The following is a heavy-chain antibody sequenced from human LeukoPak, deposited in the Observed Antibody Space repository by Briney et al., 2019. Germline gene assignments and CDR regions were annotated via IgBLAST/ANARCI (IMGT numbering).Heavy chain of an antibody. CDR2: IWYDGSNK. Sequence: PGGSLRLSCAASGFTFRNYGMHWVRQAPGKGLEWVAVIWYDGSNKYYTDSVKGRFTISRDNSKNTLYLQVNSLRAEDTAVYYCARGGCGNVDCYPGYAFDIWGRGTMVTVSS. J-gene: IGHJ3*02. D-gene: IGHD2-21*02. V-gene: IGHV3-33*01. CDR3: ARGGCGNVDCYPGYAFDI. CDR1: GFTFRNYG.